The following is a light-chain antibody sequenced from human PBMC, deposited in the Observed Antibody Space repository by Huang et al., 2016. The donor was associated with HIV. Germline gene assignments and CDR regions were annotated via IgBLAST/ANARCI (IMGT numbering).Light chain of an antibody. J-gene: IGKJ2*01. CDR3: QQYSSSFLT. Sequence: EIVLTQSPATLSLSPGQRATLSCRASQTISGNYLAWYQQKPGQAPRLLVYDAATTVPGVPERIGGSGSGTEFILSISRLEPDDFAVYYCQQYSSSFLTFGQGTNLEMK. CDR1: QTISGNY. CDR2: DAA. V-gene: IGKV3-20*01.